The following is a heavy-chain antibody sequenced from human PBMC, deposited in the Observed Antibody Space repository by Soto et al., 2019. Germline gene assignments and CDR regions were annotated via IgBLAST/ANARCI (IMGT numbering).Heavy chain of an antibody. CDR3: AKCGGLGTPRGSGTCYCPIDS. Sequence: EVVLLQSGGGLAQPGGSLRVSCAASGFSFSTYTMSWLRQTPGKGLEWVSCLSGSGDTTYYADSVEGRSTISRDTSKNTLYLQMNNLRADDTAMYYCAKCGGLGTPRGSGTCYCPIDSWGQGTPVTVSS. V-gene: IGHV3-23*01. J-gene: IGHJ4*02. D-gene: IGHD2-15*01. CDR1: GFSFSTYT. CDR2: LSGSGDTT.